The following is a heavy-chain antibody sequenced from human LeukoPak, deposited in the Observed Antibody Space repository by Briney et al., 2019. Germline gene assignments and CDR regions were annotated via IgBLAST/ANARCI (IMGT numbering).Heavy chain of an antibody. V-gene: IGHV3-74*01. D-gene: IGHD2/OR15-2a*01. CDR2: IKDDGSIT. Sequence: GGSLRLSCAASGFTFSSYWMHWVRQVPGKGLVWVSRIKDDGSITTYADSVKGRFTISRDNAKNTLYLQMNGLRAEDTAVYFCARAEHSTTWSPPLFENWGQGTLVTVSS. CDR1: GFTFSSYW. CDR3: ARAEHSTTWSPPLFEN. J-gene: IGHJ4*02.